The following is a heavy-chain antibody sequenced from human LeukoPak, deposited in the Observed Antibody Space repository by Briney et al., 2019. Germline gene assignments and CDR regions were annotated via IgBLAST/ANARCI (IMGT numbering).Heavy chain of an antibody. CDR1: GGSFSGYY. V-gene: IGHV4-34*01. CDR3: ARVRPTTLKGGLRYFDWLLLGYWFDP. CDR2: INHSGST. D-gene: IGHD3-9*01. Sequence: PSETLSLTCAVYGGSFSGYYWSWIRQPPGKGLEWIGEINHSGSTNYNPSLKSRVTISVDTSKNQLSLKLSSVTAADTAVYYCARVRPTTLKGGLRYFDWLLLGYWFDPWGQGTLVTVSS. J-gene: IGHJ5*02.